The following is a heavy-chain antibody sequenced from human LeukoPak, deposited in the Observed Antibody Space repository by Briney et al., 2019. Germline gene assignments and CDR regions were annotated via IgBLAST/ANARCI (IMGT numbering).Heavy chain of an antibody. J-gene: IGHJ3*02. CDR3: ARGPYYYGSGTEVAFDI. CDR1: GYTFTSYG. Sequence: ASVKVSCKASGYTFTSYGISWVRQAPGQGLGGMGWICAYNGNTNYAQKLQGRVTMTTDTSTSTAYMELRSLRSDDTGVYYCARGPYYYGSGTEVAFDIWGQGTMVTVSS. CDR2: ICAYNGNT. D-gene: IGHD3-10*01. V-gene: IGHV1-18*01.